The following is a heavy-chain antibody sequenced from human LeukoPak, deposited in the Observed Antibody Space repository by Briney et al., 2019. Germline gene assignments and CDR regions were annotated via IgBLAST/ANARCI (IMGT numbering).Heavy chain of an antibody. V-gene: IGHV3-30*04. CDR3: AKQKRGESSAWYSFLPQDY. D-gene: IGHD6-19*01. CDR1: GFTFSSYA. J-gene: IGHJ4*02. CDR2: ISYDGSNK. Sequence: PGGSLRLSCAASGFTFSSYAMHWVRQAPGKGLEWVAVISYDGSNKYYADSVKGRFTISRDNSKNTLFLQMSSLRAEDTAMYYCAKQKRGESSAWYSFLPQDYWGQGTLVTISS.